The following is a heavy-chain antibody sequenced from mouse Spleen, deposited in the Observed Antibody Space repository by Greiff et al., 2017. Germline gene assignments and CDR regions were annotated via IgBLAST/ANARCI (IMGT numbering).Heavy chain of an antibody. CDR1: GYSFTSYW. Sequence: EVQLQQSGTVLARPGASVKMSGKASGYSFTSYWMHWVKQRPGQGLEWIGAIYPGNSDTSYNQKFKGKAKLTAVTSASTAYMELSSLTNEDSAVYYCTRCYYRYDVGNYFDYWGQGTTLTVSS. J-gene: IGHJ2*01. CDR3: TRCYYRYDVGNYFDY. CDR2: IYPGNSDT. D-gene: IGHD2-14*01. V-gene: IGHV1-5*01.